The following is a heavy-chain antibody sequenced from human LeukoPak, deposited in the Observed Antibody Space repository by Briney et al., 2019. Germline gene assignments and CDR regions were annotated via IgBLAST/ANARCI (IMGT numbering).Heavy chain of an antibody. J-gene: IGHJ4*02. Sequence: PSETLSLTCAVYGGSFSGYYWSWIRQPPGKGLEWIGEINHSGSTNYNPSLKSRVTISVDTSKNQFSLKLSSVTAADTAVYYCARVPTITFFDYWGQGTLVTVSS. CDR2: INHSGST. CDR3: ARVPTITFFDY. D-gene: IGHD3-10*01. CDR1: GGSFSGYY. V-gene: IGHV4-34*01.